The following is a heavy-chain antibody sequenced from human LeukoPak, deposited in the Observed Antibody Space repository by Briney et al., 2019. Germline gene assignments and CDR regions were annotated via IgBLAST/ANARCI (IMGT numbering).Heavy chain of an antibody. V-gene: IGHV1-69*04. CDR2: IIPILRIV. CDR1: GGTLSNYA. J-gene: IGHJ4*02. Sequence: ASVKVSCKASGGTLSNYAISWVRQAPGQGLEWMGRIIPILRIVNYAQEFQGRLTITGDKSTGTVYMELTSLRFEDTAVYYCARDRASRGSPLDYWGQGTLVTVSS. CDR3: ARDRASRGSPLDY. D-gene: IGHD2-15*01.